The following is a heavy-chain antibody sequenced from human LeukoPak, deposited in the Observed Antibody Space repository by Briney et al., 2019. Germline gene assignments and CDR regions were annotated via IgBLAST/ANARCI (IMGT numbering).Heavy chain of an antibody. D-gene: IGHD3-3*01. Sequence: GGSLRLSCAASGFTFSSYDMSWVRQAPGKGLEWVSAISGSGDSTYYADSVKGRFTISRDNSKNTLYLQMNSLRAEDTAVYYCARNNDFWSGYYTFDPWGQGTLATVSS. CDR1: GFTFSSYD. V-gene: IGHV3-23*01. CDR3: ARNNDFWSGYYTFDP. CDR2: ISGSGDST. J-gene: IGHJ5*02.